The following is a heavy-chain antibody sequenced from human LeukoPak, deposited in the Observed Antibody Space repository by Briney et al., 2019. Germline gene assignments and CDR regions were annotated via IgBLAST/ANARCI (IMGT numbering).Heavy chain of an antibody. CDR1: DGSISSSNYY. Sequence: SETLSLTCTVSDGSISSSNYYWGWIRQPPGKGLEWIGTIYYSGSTYYNPSLKSRVTISVDTSKNQFSLKLSSVTAADTAVYYCASLAVAGTWDYWGQGTLVTVSS. D-gene: IGHD6-19*01. J-gene: IGHJ4*02. CDR3: ASLAVAGTWDY. V-gene: IGHV4-39*07. CDR2: IYYSGST.